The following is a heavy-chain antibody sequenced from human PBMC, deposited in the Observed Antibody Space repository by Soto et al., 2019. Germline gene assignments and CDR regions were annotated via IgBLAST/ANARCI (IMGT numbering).Heavy chain of an antibody. V-gene: IGHV3-30*18. CDR3: AKDFAWLAYILDY. CDR2: VIYDGSKE. J-gene: IGHJ4*02. Sequence: QVQLVESGGGAVQPGGSLRLSCVASGFTFSTHAMHWVRQAPGKGLEWVAVVIYDGSKEYYVASEKGRFSISRDNSKNTLYLQMNSLRVEDTAVYYCAKDFAWLAYILDYWGQGTLVTVSS. CDR1: GFTFSTHA. D-gene: IGHD3-9*01.